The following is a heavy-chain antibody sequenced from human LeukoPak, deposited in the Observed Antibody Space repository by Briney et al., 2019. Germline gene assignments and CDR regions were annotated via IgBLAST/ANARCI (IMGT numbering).Heavy chain of an antibody. Sequence: PSETLSLTCAVYGGSFSGYYWSWIRQPPVKGLEWIGEINHSGSTNYNPSLKSRVTISVDTSKNQFSLKLSSVTAADTAVYYCARGYCSSTSCAYYYYGMDVWGQGTTVTVSS. D-gene: IGHD2-2*01. J-gene: IGHJ6*02. CDR3: ARGYCSSTSCAYYYYGMDV. V-gene: IGHV4-34*01. CDR2: INHSGST. CDR1: GGSFSGYY.